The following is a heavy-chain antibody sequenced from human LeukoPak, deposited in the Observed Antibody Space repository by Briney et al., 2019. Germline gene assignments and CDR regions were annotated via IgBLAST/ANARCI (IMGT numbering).Heavy chain of an antibody. J-gene: IGHJ6*03. Sequence: PSETLSLTCAVDGGSLLDYYWNWIRQSPGRGLEWIGEIHHSGSTKYNPSLKSRSTVSLDTSKNQLSLTLTSVMAADAAVYYDARGNRPYMLDDIDVRAFYYYYYMDVWGKGTTVAVSS. D-gene: IGHD3-10*02. CDR2: IHHSGST. V-gene: IGHV4-34*01. CDR3: ARGNRPYMLDDIDVRAFYYYYYMDV. CDR1: GGSLLDYY.